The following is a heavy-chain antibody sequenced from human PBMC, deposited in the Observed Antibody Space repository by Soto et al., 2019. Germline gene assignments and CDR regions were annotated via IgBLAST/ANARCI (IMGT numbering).Heavy chain of an antibody. CDR2: SRNRANGETT. Sequence: PGGSLRLSCAVSGFTLSDHYMDWVRQAPGKGLEWVGRSRNRANGETTEYAASVKGRFTILRDDLRNALYLQMNSLETEDTAVYFCTREPQLTPVTVFDYGGQGTPVTVSS. D-gene: IGHD4-17*01. CDR1: GFTLSDHY. V-gene: IGHV3-72*01. J-gene: IGHJ4*02. CDR3: TREPQLTPVTVFDY.